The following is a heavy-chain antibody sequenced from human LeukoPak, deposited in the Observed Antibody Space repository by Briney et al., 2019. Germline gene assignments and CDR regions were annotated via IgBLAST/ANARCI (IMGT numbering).Heavy chain of an antibody. J-gene: IGHJ5*02. Sequence: ASVKVSCKASGYTFIDYYMHWVRQAPGQGLEWMGWINPNSGGTNYAQKFQGRVTMTRDMSTSTVYMELSSLRSEDTAVYYCARGGGIAAAGTGHWFDPWGQGTLVTVSS. D-gene: IGHD6-13*01. CDR2: INPNSGGT. CDR1: GYTFIDYY. V-gene: IGHV1-2*02. CDR3: ARGGGIAAAGTGHWFDP.